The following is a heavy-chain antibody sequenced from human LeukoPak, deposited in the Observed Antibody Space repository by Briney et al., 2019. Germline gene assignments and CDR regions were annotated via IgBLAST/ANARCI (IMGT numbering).Heavy chain of an antibody. CDR3: ATWGTYYYGSGSYVGHAFDI. CDR2: INHSGST. CDR1: GGSFSGYY. J-gene: IGHJ3*02. Sequence: SETLSLTCAAYGGSFSGYYWSWIRQPPGKGLEWIGEINHSGSTNYNPSLKSRVTISVDTPKNQFSLKLSSVTAADTAVYYCATWGTYYYGSGSYVGHAFDIWGQGTMVTVSS. D-gene: IGHD3-10*01. V-gene: IGHV4-34*01.